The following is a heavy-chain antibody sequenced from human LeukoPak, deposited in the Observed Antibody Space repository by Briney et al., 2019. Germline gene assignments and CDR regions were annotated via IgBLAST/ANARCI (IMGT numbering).Heavy chain of an antibody. V-gene: IGHV6-1*01. D-gene: IGHD1-26*01. CDR1: GDIVSRNSAA. CDR2: TYYRSKWYD. J-gene: IGHJ4*02. CDR3: ARGGAVGATTFGY. Sequence: SQTLSLTCAISGDIVSRNSAAWNWFRQSPSRGLEWLGRTYYRSKWYDDYAVSVKSRITINPDTSKNQFSLQLNSVTPEDTAVYFCARGGAVGATTFGYWGQGTLVTVSS.